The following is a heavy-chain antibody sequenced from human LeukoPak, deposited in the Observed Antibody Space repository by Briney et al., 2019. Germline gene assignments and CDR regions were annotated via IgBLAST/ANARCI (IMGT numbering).Heavy chain of an antibody. J-gene: IGHJ4*02. D-gene: IGHD6-19*01. CDR1: GFTFGDYA. CDR3: TSGIAVAGTSSVVDY. CDR2: IRSKAYGWTT. Sequence: GGSLRLSCTASGFTFGDYAMSWVRQAPGKGLEWVGFIRSKAYGWTTEYAASVKGRFTISRDDSKSIAYLQMNSLKTEDTAVYYCTSGIAVAGTSSVVDYWGQGTLVTVSS. V-gene: IGHV3-49*04.